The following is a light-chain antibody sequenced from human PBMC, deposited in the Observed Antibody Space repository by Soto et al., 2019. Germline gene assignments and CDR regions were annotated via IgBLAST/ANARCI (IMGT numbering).Light chain of an antibody. Sequence: DIQMTQSPSTLSASVGDGVTITCRASQSIGSGLAWYQQKPGKAPKLLIYKASTLESGVPSRFSGSGSGTEFTLTISSLQPDDFATYYCQQYDKYAWTFGQGTKVEIK. CDR1: QSIGSG. CDR3: QQYDKYAWT. V-gene: IGKV1-5*03. J-gene: IGKJ1*01. CDR2: KAS.